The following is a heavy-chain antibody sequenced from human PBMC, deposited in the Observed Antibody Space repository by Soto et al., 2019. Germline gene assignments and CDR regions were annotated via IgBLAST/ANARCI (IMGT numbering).Heavy chain of an antibody. Sequence: GGSLRLSCAASGFTFSSYGMNWVRQSPGKGLEWVSYISSSGSTIYYADSVKGRFTISRDNAKNSLYLQMNSLRAEDTDVYYCARDDAYDSSGSTKRNDAFDIWGQGTMVTVSS. J-gene: IGHJ3*02. CDR3: ARDDAYDSSGSTKRNDAFDI. V-gene: IGHV3-48*03. D-gene: IGHD3-22*01. CDR1: GFTFSSYG. CDR2: ISSSGSTI.